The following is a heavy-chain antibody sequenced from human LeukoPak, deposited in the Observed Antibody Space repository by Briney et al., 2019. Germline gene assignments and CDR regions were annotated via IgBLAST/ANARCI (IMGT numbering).Heavy chain of an antibody. CDR3: ARGRGYFNYIFDY. CDR1: GGSISSYY. V-gene: IGHV4-34*01. Sequence: SETLSLTCTVSGGSISSYYWSWIRQPPGKGLEWIGEINHSGSTNYNPSLKSRVTISVDTSKNQFSLKLSSVTAADTAVYYCARGRGYFNYIFDYWGQGTLVTVSS. D-gene: IGHD5-24*01. CDR2: INHSGST. J-gene: IGHJ4*02.